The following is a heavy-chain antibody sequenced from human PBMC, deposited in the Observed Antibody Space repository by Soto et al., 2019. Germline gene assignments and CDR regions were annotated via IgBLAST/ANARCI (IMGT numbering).Heavy chain of an antibody. V-gene: IGHV1-58*01. D-gene: IGHD6-13*01. CDR2: IVVGSGNT. J-gene: IGHJ5*02. CDR1: GFTFTSSA. Sequence: GASVKVSCKASGFTFTSSAVQWVRQARGQRLEWIGWIVVGSGNTNYAQKFQERVTMTEDSPADTPYMQLRSLRSEDTAVYYCAIEVGRSNQFDLWGQGTMVTVSS. CDR3: AIEVGRSNQFDL.